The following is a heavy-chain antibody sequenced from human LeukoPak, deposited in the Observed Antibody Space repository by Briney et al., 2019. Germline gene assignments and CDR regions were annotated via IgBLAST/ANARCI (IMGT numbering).Heavy chain of an antibody. CDR1: EDTFTTYW. Sequence: GESLKISCTGSEDTFTTYWIAWVHQMPGKGLEWMGIIYPGYSDTRYSPSFHGQVTISADTSISTAYLQWRSLKASDTAMYYCATLRGPDGAFYFAYWGQGTLVTVSS. V-gene: IGHV5-51*07. CDR2: IYPGYSDT. J-gene: IGHJ4*02. D-gene: IGHD3-16*01. CDR3: ATLRGPDGAFYFAY.